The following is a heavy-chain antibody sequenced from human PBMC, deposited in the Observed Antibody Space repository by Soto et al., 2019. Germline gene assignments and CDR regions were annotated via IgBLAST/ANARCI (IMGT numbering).Heavy chain of an antibody. V-gene: IGHV3-30-3*01. CDR2: ISYDGSNK. Sequence: QVQLVESGGGVVQPGRSLRLSCAASGFTFSSYAMHWVRQAPGKGLEWVAVISYDGSNKYYADSVKGRFTISRDNSKNTLYLQMNSLRAEDTAVYYCASEFYGSGSDRRVPADYWGQGTLVTVSS. D-gene: IGHD3-10*01. CDR3: ASEFYGSGSDRRVPADY. J-gene: IGHJ4*02. CDR1: GFTFSSYA.